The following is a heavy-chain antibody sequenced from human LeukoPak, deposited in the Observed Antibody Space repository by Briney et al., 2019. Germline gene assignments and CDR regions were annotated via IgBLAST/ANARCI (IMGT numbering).Heavy chain of an antibody. D-gene: IGHD2-15*01. CDR1: GGTFSSYA. Sequence: VASVKVSCKASGGTFSSYAISWVRQAPGQGLEWMGGIIPIFGTANYAQKFQGRVTITADESTSTAYMELSSLRSEDTAVYYCARAPYCSGGSCYSAGDYYYYYYGMDVWGQGTTVTVSS. J-gene: IGHJ6*02. CDR2: IIPIFGTA. CDR3: ARAPYCSGGSCYSAGDYYYYYYGMDV. V-gene: IGHV1-69*13.